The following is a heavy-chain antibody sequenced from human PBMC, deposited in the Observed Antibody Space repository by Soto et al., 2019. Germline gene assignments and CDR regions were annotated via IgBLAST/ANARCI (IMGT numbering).Heavy chain of an antibody. CDR3: ARGRGRRVGCSGGSCYSY. CDR2: MNPNSGNT. V-gene: IGHV1-8*01. Sequence: QVQLVQSGAEVKKPGASVKVSCKASGYTFTSYDINWVRQATGQGLEWMGWMNPNSGNTGYAQKFQGRVTMPSNNSIITAYMELSSLRSEDTAVYYCARGRGRRVGCSGGSCYSYWGQGTLVTVSS. D-gene: IGHD2-15*01. J-gene: IGHJ4*02. CDR1: GYTFTSYD.